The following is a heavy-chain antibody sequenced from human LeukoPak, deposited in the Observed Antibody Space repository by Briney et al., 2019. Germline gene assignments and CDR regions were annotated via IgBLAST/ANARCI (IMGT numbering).Heavy chain of an antibody. D-gene: IGHD6-19*01. J-gene: IGHJ4*02. Sequence: GGSLRLSCAASGFTFSSYAMSWVRQAPGKGLEWVSAISGSGGSTYYADSVKGRFTISRDSSKNTLFLQMNNLRAEDTAVYYCAKVAVAGKKYYFDDWGQGTLVTVSS. CDR3: AKVAVAGKKYYFDD. CDR2: ISGSGGST. CDR1: GFTFSSYA. V-gene: IGHV3-23*01.